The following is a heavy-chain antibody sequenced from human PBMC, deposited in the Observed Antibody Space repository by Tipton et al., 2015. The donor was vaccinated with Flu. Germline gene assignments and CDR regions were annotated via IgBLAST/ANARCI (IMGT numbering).Heavy chain of an antibody. D-gene: IGHD3-10*02. Sequence: GLVKPSETLSLTCTVSSGSIRSTNYFCAWIRQPPGKGLELIGSIYLSGTTYYNPSLKSRVTISVDTSKSQFSLMLRSVTAADTAVYYCARLSYYDVDLKNFYFDYWGQGALVTVSS. J-gene: IGHJ4*02. V-gene: IGHV4-39*01. CDR1: SGSIRSTNYF. CDR2: IYLSGTT. CDR3: ARLSYYDVDLKNFYFDY.